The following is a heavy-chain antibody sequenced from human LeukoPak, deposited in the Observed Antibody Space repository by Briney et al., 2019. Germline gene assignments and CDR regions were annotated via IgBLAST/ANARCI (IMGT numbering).Heavy chain of an antibody. CDR1: GFTFSSYS. D-gene: IGHD6-19*01. Sequence: GGSLRLSCAASGFTFSSYSMNWVRQAPGKGLEWVSSISSSSSYIYCADSVKGRFTISRDNAKNSLYLQMNSLRAEDTAVYYCARDHSSGWGGYFDYWGQGTLVTVSS. J-gene: IGHJ4*02. CDR2: ISSSSSYI. V-gene: IGHV3-21*01. CDR3: ARDHSSGWGGYFDY.